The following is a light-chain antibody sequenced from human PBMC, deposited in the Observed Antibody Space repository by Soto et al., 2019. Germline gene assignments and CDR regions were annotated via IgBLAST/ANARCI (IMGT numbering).Light chain of an antibody. CDR1: QSVSSSD. CDR3: QHYVEGTPIT. CDR2: GAS. Sequence: EVVLSQSPGTLSLSPGERATLSCRASQSVSSSDLAWYQQKPGQAPRLLIYGASTRATGVPARFSGSGSGTDFTLTISRLEPDDFALYYCQHYVEGTPITFGQGTRLEIK. V-gene: IGKV3-20*01. J-gene: IGKJ5*01.